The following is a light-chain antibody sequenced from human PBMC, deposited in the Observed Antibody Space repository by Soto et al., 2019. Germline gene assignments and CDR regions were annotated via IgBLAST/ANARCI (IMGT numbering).Light chain of an antibody. Sequence: EVVMTQSPATLSVSPGDRATLSCRASQSVDTNVAWYQQKPGQAPRLLVHSASTRATGIPARFTGIGSGTDFTLTISGLQSDDFAVYYCQQYYNWPLYTFGQGTKLQIK. J-gene: IGKJ2*01. CDR3: QQYYNWPLYT. V-gene: IGKV3-15*01. CDR2: SAS. CDR1: QSVDTN.